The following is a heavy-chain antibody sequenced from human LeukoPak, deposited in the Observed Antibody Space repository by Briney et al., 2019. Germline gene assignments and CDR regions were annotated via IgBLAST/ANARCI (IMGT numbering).Heavy chain of an antibody. J-gene: IGHJ4*02. CDR3: ARDSTRIDY. V-gene: IGHV3-33*01. CDR2: IWYDGNNK. Sequence: PGGSLRLSCAASGFIFSTYGLHWVRQAPGKGLEWVAIIWYDGNNKYYADSVKGRFTISRDNSKNTLHLQMNSLRVEDTATYYCARDSTRIDYWGQGTLVTVSS. CDR1: GFIFSTYG. D-gene: IGHD2-2*01.